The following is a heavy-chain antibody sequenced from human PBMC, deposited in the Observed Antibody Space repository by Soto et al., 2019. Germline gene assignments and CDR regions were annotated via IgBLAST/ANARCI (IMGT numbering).Heavy chain of an antibody. J-gene: IGHJ6*04. Sequence: EVQLVESGGGLVQPGGSLRLSCAASGFTVSSKYMSWVRQAPGKGLEWVSLIQSGGPTYYADSVKGRFTISRDTSENTVHLQMDRLRAEDMAIYYCARDDGLCDGGCCYGVPLDVWVKGTTVTVSS. CDR2: IQSGGPT. V-gene: IGHV3-66*01. D-gene: IGHD2-15*01. CDR1: GFTVSSKY. CDR3: ARDDGLCDGGCCYGVPLDV.